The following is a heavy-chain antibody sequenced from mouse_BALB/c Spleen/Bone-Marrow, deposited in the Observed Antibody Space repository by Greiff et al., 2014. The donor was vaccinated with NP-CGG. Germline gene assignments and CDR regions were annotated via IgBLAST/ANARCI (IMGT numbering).Heavy chain of an antibody. V-gene: IGHV1S81*02. CDR1: GYTFTNYF. J-gene: IGHJ3*01. CDR2: INPNNGGT. Sequence: VQRVESGAELVKPGASVKLSCKASGYTFTNYFMYWVKQRPGQGLEWIGEINPNNGGTNFNENFKSKATLTLGKSSSTAYMQLSSLTSEDSAVYYCTRSGPGFAYWGHGTLVTVSA. CDR3: TRSGPGFAY.